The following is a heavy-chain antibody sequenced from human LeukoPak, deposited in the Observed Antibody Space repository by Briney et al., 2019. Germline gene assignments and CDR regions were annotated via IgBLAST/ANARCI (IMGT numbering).Heavy chain of an antibody. CDR3: ARPNGPNDYGDCAWYFDL. CDR1: GYSFTSYW. J-gene: IGHJ2*01. Sequence: GESLKISCKGSGYSFTSYWIGWVRQMPGKGLEWMGIIYPGDSDTRYSPSFQGQVTISADKSISTAYLQWSSLKASDTAMYYCARPNGPNDYGDCAWYFDLWGRGTLVTVSS. V-gene: IGHV5-51*01. D-gene: IGHD4-17*01. CDR2: IYPGDSDT.